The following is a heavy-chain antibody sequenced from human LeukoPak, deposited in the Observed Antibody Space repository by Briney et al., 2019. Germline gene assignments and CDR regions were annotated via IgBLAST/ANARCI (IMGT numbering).Heavy chain of an antibody. CDR3: ARDPPLYYYDIGAPGTSYGMDV. Sequence: GGSLRLSCAASGFTFSSYWMSWVRQAPGKGLEWVANIKQDGSEKYYVDSVKGRFTISRDNAKNTLYLQMNSLRAEDTAVYYCARDPPLYYYDIGAPGTSYGMDVWGQGTTVTVSS. D-gene: IGHD3-22*01. V-gene: IGHV3-7*01. CDR1: GFTFSSYW. J-gene: IGHJ6*02. CDR2: IKQDGSEK.